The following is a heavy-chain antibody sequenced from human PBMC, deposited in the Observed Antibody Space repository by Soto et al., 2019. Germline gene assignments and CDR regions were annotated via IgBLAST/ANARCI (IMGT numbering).Heavy chain of an antibody. CDR1: SGSISSYN. Sequence: SSETLSLTCTVSSGSISSYNWNWVRQPPGKGLEWIGFINYSGSTHYNPSLKSRVTISLDTSKNQFSLKLNSVTAADTAVYYCAGENYYALDYWGPGTLVTVSS. J-gene: IGHJ4*02. CDR3: AGENYYALDY. V-gene: IGHV4-59*01. CDR2: INYSGST. D-gene: IGHD3-10*01.